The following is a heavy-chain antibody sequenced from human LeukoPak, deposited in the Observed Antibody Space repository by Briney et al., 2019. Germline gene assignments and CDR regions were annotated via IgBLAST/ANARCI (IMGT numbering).Heavy chain of an antibody. V-gene: IGHV1-18*01. Sequence: ASVKVSCKASGYTFTSYGISWVRQAPGQGLEWMGWISAYNGNTNYAQKLQGRVTMTTDTSTSTAYMELRSLRSDDTAVYYCARVEQLVPYYYYYYMDVWGKGTTVTVSS. D-gene: IGHD6-6*01. CDR3: ARVEQLVPYYYYYYMDV. CDR2: ISAYNGNT. CDR1: GYTFTSYG. J-gene: IGHJ6*03.